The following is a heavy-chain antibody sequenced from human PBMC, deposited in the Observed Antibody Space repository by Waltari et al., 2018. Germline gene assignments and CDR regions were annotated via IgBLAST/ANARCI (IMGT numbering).Heavy chain of an antibody. J-gene: IGHJ4*02. CDR1: GYSFTSFD. CDR3: AREFYYSDAFTGV. CDR2: MNPDSGNT. D-gene: IGHD4-17*01. Sequence: VQLVQSGAEVKKPGASVKVSCKASGYSFTSFDIYWVRQAAGPGLEWMGWMNPDSGNTGYAEKFQGRVTMTRDTSISTAYMELSSLRSEDTAVYYCAREFYYSDAFTGVWGQGTLVTVSS. V-gene: IGHV1-8*01.